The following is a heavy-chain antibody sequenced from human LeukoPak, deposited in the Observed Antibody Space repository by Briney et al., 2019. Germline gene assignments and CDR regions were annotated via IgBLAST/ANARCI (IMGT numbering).Heavy chain of an antibody. CDR1: GYMLTSYD. J-gene: IGHJ6*02. Sequence: ASVKVSCKASGYMLTSYDMNWVRQATGQGPEYMGWMNPASGNTGYAQKFQGRVTMTWDTSINTAYMELRSLRYEDTAVYYCARPTNRPSRYCGMDVWGQGTTVTVSS. D-gene: IGHD2-8*01. V-gene: IGHV1-8*01. CDR3: ARPTNRPSRYCGMDV. CDR2: MNPASGNT.